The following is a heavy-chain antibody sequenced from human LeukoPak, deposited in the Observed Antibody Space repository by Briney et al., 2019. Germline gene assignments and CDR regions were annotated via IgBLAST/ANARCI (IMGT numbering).Heavy chain of an antibody. CDR2: IIPILGIA. D-gene: IGHD5-12*01. CDR1: GGTFISYA. Sequence: ASVKVSCKASGGTFISYAISWVRQAPGQGLEWMGRIIPILGIANYAQKFQGRVTITADKSTSTAYMELSSLRSEDTAVYYCARGRGSEATILRYWGQGTLVTVSS. V-gene: IGHV1-69*04. CDR3: ARGRGSEATILRY. J-gene: IGHJ4*02.